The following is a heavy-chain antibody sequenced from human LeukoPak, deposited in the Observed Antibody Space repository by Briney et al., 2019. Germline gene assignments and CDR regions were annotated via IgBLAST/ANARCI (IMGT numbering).Heavy chain of an antibody. Sequence: PSETLSLTCAVYGGSFSGYYWSWIRQPPGKGLEWIGEINHSGSTNYNPSLKSRVTISVDTSKNQFSLKLSSVTAADTAVYYCARAMRGYSSSSRPAFDIWGQGTMVTVSS. J-gene: IGHJ3*02. CDR1: GGSFSGYY. CDR3: ARAMRGYSSSSRPAFDI. V-gene: IGHV4-34*01. CDR2: INHSGST. D-gene: IGHD6-19*01.